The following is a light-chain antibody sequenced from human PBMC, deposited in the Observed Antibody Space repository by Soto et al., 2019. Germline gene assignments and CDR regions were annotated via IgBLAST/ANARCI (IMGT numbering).Light chain of an antibody. CDR3: AQDYIFPRT. Sequence: IQMTQSPSALSASVGDSITIACRASQDIRTDLGWYQQKPGKAPKLLIYAASNLHTGVPSRFGGSGSGTAFTLIIDRLQPDDFATYYCAQDYIFPRTFGQGTKVDIK. J-gene: IGKJ1*01. CDR1: QDIRTD. CDR2: AAS. V-gene: IGKV1-6*01.